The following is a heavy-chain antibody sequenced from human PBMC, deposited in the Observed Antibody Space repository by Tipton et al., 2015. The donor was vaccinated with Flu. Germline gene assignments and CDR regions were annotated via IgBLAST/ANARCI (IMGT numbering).Heavy chain of an antibody. CDR2: MNPNSGSA. Sequence: QVQLVQSGAEVKKPGASVKVSCKASGYTFTSYDINWVRQATGQGLEWMGWMNPNSGSAAYAQKFQGRVTMTGNTSISTAYMELSRLISEDTAVYYCARRAGHCRDGSCYKVDYWGQGTLVTVSS. CDR1: GYTFTSYD. J-gene: IGHJ4*02. CDR3: ARRAGHCRDGSCYKVDY. D-gene: IGHD2-15*01. V-gene: IGHV1-8*01.